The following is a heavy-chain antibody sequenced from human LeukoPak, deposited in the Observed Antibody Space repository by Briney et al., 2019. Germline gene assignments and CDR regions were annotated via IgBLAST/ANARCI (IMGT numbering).Heavy chain of an antibody. J-gene: IGHJ4*02. V-gene: IGHV4-4*02. CDR3: ALGYNDIWEL. Sequence: SGTLSLTCAVSSGSISSSTWWSWVRQPPGKGLEWIGEINHSGSTHYTPSLKSRVTMSVDTSDNKFSLKMISVTAADAAVYYCALGYNDIWELWGRGTLVTVSS. D-gene: IGHD5-24*01. CDR2: INHSGST. CDR1: SGSISSSTW.